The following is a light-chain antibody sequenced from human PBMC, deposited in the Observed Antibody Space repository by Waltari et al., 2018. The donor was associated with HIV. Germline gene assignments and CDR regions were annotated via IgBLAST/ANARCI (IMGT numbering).Light chain of an antibody. V-gene: IGLV2-8*01. Sequence: QSALTQPPSASGSLGHSVTISCTGSSSDIGAYDFVSWFHQHPQIPPKLLLYEFPRRPSTVSDRFSGARSGNTAFLTVAGLQPDDEATYFCSSYGDSLRVLFGGGTNVTVL. CDR1: SSDIGAYDF. CDR2: EFP. CDR3: SSYGDSLRVL. J-gene: IGLJ3*02.